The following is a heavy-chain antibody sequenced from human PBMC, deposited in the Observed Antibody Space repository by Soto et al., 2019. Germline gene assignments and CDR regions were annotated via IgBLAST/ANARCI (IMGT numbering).Heavy chain of an antibody. Sequence: GESLKISCKTSGFTFSTSAIGWVRQMPGKGLEWMGIINPADSEATYSPSFLGQVTFSADKSISTAYLHWSSLKASDTAIYYCAPYYNFWNTWGQGTLVTVSS. D-gene: IGHD1-26*01. CDR2: INPADSEA. CDR3: APYYNFWNT. CDR1: GFTFSTSA. V-gene: IGHV5-51*01. J-gene: IGHJ4*02.